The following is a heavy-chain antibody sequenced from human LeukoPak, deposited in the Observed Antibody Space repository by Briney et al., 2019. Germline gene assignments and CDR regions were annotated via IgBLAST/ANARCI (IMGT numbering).Heavy chain of an antibody. V-gene: IGHV3-23*01. CDR1: GFTFATYT. CDR2: IRSSGDST. CDR3: AKGGAVTGTMYFQY. Sequence: GRSLRLSCAASGFTFATYTISWVRQAPAKGLECVSAIRSSGDSTYYADSAKGRFTISVDNSKNTLYLQMNSLRAEDTAIYYCAKGGAVTGTMYFQYWGQGTLVTVSS. D-gene: IGHD6-19*01. J-gene: IGHJ1*01.